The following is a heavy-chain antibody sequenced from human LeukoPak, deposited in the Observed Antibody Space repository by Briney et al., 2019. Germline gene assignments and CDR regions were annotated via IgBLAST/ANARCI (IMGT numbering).Heavy chain of an antibody. CDR2: IYHSGST. CDR1: GYSISSGYY. J-gene: IGHJ3*02. CDR3: ARVKDSSGWVTIRGDAFDI. Sequence: PSETLSLTCTVSGYSISSGYYWGWIRQPPGKGLEWIGSIYHSGSTYYNPSLKSRVTISVDTSKNQFSLKLSSVTAADTAVCYCARVKDSSGWVTIRGDAFDIWGQGTMVTVSS. V-gene: IGHV4-38-2*02. D-gene: IGHD3-22*01.